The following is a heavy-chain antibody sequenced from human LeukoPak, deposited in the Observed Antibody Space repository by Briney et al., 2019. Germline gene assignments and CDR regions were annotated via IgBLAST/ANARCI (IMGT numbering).Heavy chain of an antibody. Sequence: SSETLSLTCTVSGGSVSSYYWSWIRRPPGRGLEWIAYLSHSGSSDSNPSLTSRVTTLVDTSKNQFSLKLTSVTAADTAVYYCSRENGAFSPFGYWGQGTLVTVPS. CDR2: LSHSGSS. D-gene: IGHD2-8*01. CDR1: GGSVSSYY. J-gene: IGHJ4*02. CDR3: SRENGAFSPFGY. V-gene: IGHV4-59*02.